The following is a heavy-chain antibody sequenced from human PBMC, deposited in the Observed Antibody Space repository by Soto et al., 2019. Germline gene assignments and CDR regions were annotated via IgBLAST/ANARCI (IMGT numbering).Heavy chain of an antibody. CDR2: IYHTGNA. CDR3: ARLGGYCDRTGCYGYYALDV. D-gene: IGHD2-15*01. Sequence: SETLSLTCSVSGDSISNSRFYWAWIRQPPGEGLEWIGSIYHTGNAYDNPSLKSRVTIFVDTSKNDFSLKVTSATVADTAIYYCARLGGYCDRTGCYGYYALDVWGQGTTVTVSS. V-gene: IGHV4-39*02. J-gene: IGHJ6*02. CDR1: GDSISNSRFY.